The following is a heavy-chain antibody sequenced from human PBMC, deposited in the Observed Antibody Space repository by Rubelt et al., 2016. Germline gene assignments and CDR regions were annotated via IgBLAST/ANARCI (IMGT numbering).Heavy chain of an antibody. D-gene: IGHD5-18*01. J-gene: IGHJ6*02. V-gene: IGHV4-59*12. CDR3: GRGVGGVTAMGHYYYYGMDV. CDR2: IYYSGST. CDR1: GGSISSYY. Sequence: QVQLQESGPGLVKPSETLSLTCTVSGGSISSYYWSWIRQPPGKGLEWIGYIYYSGSTNYNPSLKIRVTISVDTSKNQFSLKRSSVTAADTAVYYCGRGVGGVTAMGHYYYYGMDVWGQGTTVTVSS.